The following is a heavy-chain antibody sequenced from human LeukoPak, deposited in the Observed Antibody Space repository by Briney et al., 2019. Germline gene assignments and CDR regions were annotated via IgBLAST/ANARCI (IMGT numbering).Heavy chain of an antibody. D-gene: IGHD6-19*01. J-gene: IGHJ5*02. V-gene: IGHV4-4*02. Sequence: PSGTLSLTCAVSGGSINSSNWWNWVRQPPRKGLEWIGEIYHSGSTNYNPSLKSRVTISVDKSKNQFSLKLSSVTAVDTAVYYCASAYSSGWFNWFDPWGQGTLVTVSS. CDR1: GGSINSSNW. CDR2: IYHSGST. CDR3: ASAYSSGWFNWFDP.